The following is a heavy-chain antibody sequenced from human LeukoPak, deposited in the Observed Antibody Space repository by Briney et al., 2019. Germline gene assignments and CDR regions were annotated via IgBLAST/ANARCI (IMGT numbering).Heavy chain of an antibody. D-gene: IGHD6-19*01. J-gene: IGHJ4*02. CDR1: GFTFSSFT. V-gene: IGHV3-23*01. CDR3: AKDHGVAVAGMYY. Sequence: PGGSLRLSCAASGFTFSSFTMTWARQAPGKGLEWVSSISGSGDRTYYADSVKGRFTISRDNSRNTLYLQMNSVRAEDTAVYFCAKDHGVAVAGMYYWGQGTLVTVSS. CDR2: ISGSGDRT.